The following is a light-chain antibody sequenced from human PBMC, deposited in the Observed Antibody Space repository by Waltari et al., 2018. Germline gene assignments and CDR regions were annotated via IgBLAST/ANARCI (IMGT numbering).Light chain of an antibody. CDR1: TNSVGTSA. J-gene: IGLJ3*02. V-gene: IGLV1-44*01. CDR2: GNS. Sequence: QSALTPEASVSGTVGQKVTLSCTGNTNSVGTSAVGWYQQISHGAPKSVMFGNSLPSGIPDRFSGSKSGTTASLTISGLQPEDEADYYCSTWDYSLSAQVFGGGTKLTVL. CDR3: STWDYSLSAQV.